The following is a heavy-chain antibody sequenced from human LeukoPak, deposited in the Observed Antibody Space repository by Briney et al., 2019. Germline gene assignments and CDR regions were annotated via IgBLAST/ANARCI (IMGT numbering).Heavy chain of an antibody. D-gene: IGHD6-19*01. CDR3: AKDSHEQWLAADYFDY. V-gene: IGHV3-20*04. J-gene: IGHJ4*02. CDR2: INWNGGST. CDR1: GFTFDDYG. Sequence: GGSLRLSCAASGFTFDDYGMSWVRQAPGKGLEWVSGINWNGGSTGYADSVKGRFTIARDNAKNSLYLQMNSLRAEDTAVYYCAKDSHEQWLAADYFDYWGQGTLVTVSS.